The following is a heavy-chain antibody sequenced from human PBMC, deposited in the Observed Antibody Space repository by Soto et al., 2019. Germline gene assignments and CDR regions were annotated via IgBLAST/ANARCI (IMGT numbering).Heavy chain of an antibody. V-gene: IGHV1-69*04. J-gene: IGHJ6*02. CDR3: ARDYRYSSSWLYYYYGMDV. CDR1: GGTFSSYT. CDR2: IIPILGIA. Sequence: VASVKVSCKASGGTFSSYTISWVRQAPGQGLEWMGRIIPILGIANYAQKFQGRVTITADKSTSTAYMELSSLRSEDTAVYYCARDYRYSSSWLYYYYGMDVWGQGTTVTVSS. D-gene: IGHD6-13*01.